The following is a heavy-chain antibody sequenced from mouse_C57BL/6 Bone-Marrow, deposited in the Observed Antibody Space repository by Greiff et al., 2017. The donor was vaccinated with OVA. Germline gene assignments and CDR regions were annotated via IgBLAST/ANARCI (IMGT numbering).Heavy chain of an antibody. CDR1: GFTFSSYA. V-gene: IGHV5-4*01. Sequence: EVQRVESGGGLVKPGGSLKLSCAASGFTFSSYAMSWVRQTPEKRLEWVATISDGGSYTYYPDNVKGRFTISRDNAKNNLYLQMSHLKSEDTAMYYCARWLRWFADWGQGTLVTVSA. D-gene: IGHD2-2*01. J-gene: IGHJ3*01. CDR3: ARWLRWFAD. CDR2: ISDGGSYT.